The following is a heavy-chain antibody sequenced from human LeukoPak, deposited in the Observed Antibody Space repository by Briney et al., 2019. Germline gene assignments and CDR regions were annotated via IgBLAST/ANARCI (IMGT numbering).Heavy chain of an antibody. V-gene: IGHV4-34*01. CDR2: INHSGST. CDR3: ARGRLDYYYYGMDV. CDR1: GGSFSGYY. D-gene: IGHD3-16*01. J-gene: IGHJ6*02. Sequence: PSETLSLTCAVYGGSFSGYYWSRIRQPPGKGLEWIGEINHSGSTNYNPSLKSRVTISVDTSKKQFSLKPSSVTAADTAVYYCARGRLDYYYYGMDVWGQGTTVTVSS.